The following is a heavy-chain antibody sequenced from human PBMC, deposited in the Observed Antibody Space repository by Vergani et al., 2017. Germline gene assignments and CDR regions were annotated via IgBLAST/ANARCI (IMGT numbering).Heavy chain of an antibody. V-gene: IGHV3-73*01. D-gene: IGHD3-10*01. CDR2: IRRRSEHYAT. CDR3: SAQTLSCHDY. CDR1: GFVFSESP. J-gene: IGHJ4*02. Sequence: EVQLMESGGGWAQPGGSLRLSCAASGFVFSESPIHWVRQVPGKGLEWLGHIRRRSEHYATAYGPSLIGRATISRDDSTNTAYLQLSSLGTDDTAIYFCSAQTLSCHDYWGQGTLVAVSS.